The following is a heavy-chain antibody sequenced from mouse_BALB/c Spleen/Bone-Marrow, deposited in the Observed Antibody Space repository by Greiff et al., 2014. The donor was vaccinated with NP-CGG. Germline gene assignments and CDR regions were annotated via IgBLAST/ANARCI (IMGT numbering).Heavy chain of an antibody. J-gene: IGHJ2*01. Sequence: KQSGSELVRPGASVKLSCKASGYTYTSYWMHWVKQRPGQGLEWIGNIYPGSGSTNYDEKFKSKATLTVDTSSSTAYMQLSSLTSEDSAVYYCTREGPTGTGGDYWGQGTTPTVSS. CDR3: TREGPTGTGGDY. CDR1: GYTYTSYW. D-gene: IGHD4-1*02. V-gene: IGHV1S22*01. CDR2: IYPGSGST.